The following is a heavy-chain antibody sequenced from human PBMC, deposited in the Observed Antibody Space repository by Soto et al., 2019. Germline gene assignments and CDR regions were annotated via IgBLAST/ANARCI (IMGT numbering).Heavy chain of an antibody. D-gene: IGHD5-18*01. Sequence: SMKVCRKASGFTFTSSAVQRVRHPRRQRLELIGWIVVGSGNTNYAQKFQERVTITRDMSTSTAYMELSSLRSEDTAVFYFAAAAGYSYYFQHCRQGTLVTVSS. CDR1: GFTFTSSA. J-gene: IGHJ1*01. CDR2: IVVGSGNT. CDR3: AAAAGYSYYFQH. V-gene: IGHV1-58*01.